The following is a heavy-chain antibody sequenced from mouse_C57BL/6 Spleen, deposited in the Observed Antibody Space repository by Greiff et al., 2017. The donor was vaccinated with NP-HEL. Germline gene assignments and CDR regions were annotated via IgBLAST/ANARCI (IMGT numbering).Heavy chain of an antibody. J-gene: IGHJ2*01. CDR1: GFTFSDYY. V-gene: IGHV5-12*01. CDR3: ARQGLYYFDY. D-gene: IGHD3-1*01. CDR2: ISNGGGST. Sequence: EVQLVESGGGLVQPGGSLKLSCAASGFTFSDYYMYWVRQTPEKRLEWVAYISNGGGSTYYPDTVKGRFTISRDNAKNTLYLQMSRLKSEDTAMYYCARQGLYYFDYWGQGTTLTVSS.